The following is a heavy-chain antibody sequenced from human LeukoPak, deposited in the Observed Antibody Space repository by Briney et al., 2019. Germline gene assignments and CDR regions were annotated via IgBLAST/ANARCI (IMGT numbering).Heavy chain of an antibody. D-gene: IGHD3-22*01. CDR2: SIPIFGTA. CDR3: ARAISYYDSSGYYVYYFDS. Sequence: SVKVSCKASGGTFSSYAISWVRQAPGRRLELMGGSIPIFGTANYAQTFQGRVTITADESTSTAYMELSSLRSEDTAVYYCARAISYYDSSGYYVYYFDSWGQGTLVTASS. CDR1: GGTFSSYA. V-gene: IGHV1-69*13. J-gene: IGHJ4*02.